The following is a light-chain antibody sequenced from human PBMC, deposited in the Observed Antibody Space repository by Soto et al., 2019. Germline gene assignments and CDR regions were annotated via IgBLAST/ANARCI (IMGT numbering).Light chain of an antibody. V-gene: IGKV2-28*01. CDR2: MVS. Sequence: DIVMTQYPLSLPVTPGQPASISCRSSQSLLHSDGYTYFGWFQQKPGQSPRLLIYMVSNRASGVPDRFSGSGSGTDFTLKISRVEAEDVGVYYCMQGIHSPITFGQGTRLEIK. J-gene: IGKJ5*01. CDR3: MQGIHSPIT. CDR1: QSLLHSDGYTY.